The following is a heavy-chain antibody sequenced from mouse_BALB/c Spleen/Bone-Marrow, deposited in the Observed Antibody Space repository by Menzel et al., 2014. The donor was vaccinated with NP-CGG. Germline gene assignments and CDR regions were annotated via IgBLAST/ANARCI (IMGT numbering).Heavy chain of an antibody. V-gene: IGHV2-9*02. Sequence: VKLVESGPGLVAPSQSLSITCTVSGFSLTSYGVHWVRQPPGKGLEWLGVIWAGGSTNYNSALMSRLSISKDNSKSQVFLKMNSPQTDDTAMYYCARVGYRYDGYAMDYWGQGTSVTVSS. CDR3: ARVGYRYDGYAMDY. J-gene: IGHJ4*01. CDR1: GFSLTSYG. D-gene: IGHD2-14*01. CDR2: IWAGGST.